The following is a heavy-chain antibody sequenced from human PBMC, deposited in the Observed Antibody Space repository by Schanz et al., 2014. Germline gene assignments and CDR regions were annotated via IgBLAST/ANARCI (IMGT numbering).Heavy chain of an antibody. CDR2: ITRDGGST. J-gene: IGHJ4*02. V-gene: IGHV3-43*01. Sequence: EVQLVESGGVVVHPGGSLRLSCAASGFIFGVYTMHWVRQTPGKGLEWVSLITRDGGSTFYADSVKGRFTISRDNSKNSLYLQMNSLRTDDTALYYCASETKRFFDYWGQGTLVTVSS. CDR3: ASETKRFFDY. CDR1: GFIFGVYT.